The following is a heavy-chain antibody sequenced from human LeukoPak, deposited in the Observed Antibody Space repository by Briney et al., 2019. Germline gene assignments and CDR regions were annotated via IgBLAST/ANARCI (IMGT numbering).Heavy chain of an antibody. J-gene: IGHJ5*02. V-gene: IGHV3-23*01. Sequence: GGSLRLSCAASGFTFSSYGMSWVRQAPGKGLEWVSAISGSGGSTYYADSVKGRFTISRDNSKNTLYLQMNSLRAEDTAVYYCAKGPTAYYYGSGGNWFDPWGQGTLVTVSS. CDR2: ISGSGGST. CDR1: GFTFSSYG. D-gene: IGHD3-10*01. CDR3: AKGPTAYYYGSGGNWFDP.